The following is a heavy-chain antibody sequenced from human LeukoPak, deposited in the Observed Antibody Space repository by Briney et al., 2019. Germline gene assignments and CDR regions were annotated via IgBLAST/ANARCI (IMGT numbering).Heavy chain of an antibody. CDR1: GFTFSSYS. Sequence: GGSLRLSCAASGFTFSSYSMNWVRQAPGKGLEWVAIILYDGSNKYYVDSVKGRFTISRDNSKNTVYLQMNSLRAEDTAVYYCAKGNYDILTNYLHGVDYWGQGTLVTVSS. CDR2: ILYDGSNK. D-gene: IGHD3-9*01. J-gene: IGHJ4*02. CDR3: AKGNYDILTNYLHGVDY. V-gene: IGHV3-30*18.